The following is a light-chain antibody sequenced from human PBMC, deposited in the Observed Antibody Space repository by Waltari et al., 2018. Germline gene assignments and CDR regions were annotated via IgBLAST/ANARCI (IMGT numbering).Light chain of an antibody. Sequence: QSVLAQAPAVSGKPGQRVTISCSGSLSNIRNNPVYWYQQVQGPDPIVLIYDDNQRPAGVSDPISVSKSGPSASLLITGLQADDEADYYCSAPADSLTVLVFGGTTMATVL. J-gene: IGLJ3*02. CDR1: LSNIRNNP. CDR2: DDN. CDR3: SAPADSLTVLV. V-gene: IGLV1-44*01.